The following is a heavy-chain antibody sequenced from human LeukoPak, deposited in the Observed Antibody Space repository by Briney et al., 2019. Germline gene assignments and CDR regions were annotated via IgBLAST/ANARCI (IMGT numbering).Heavy chain of an antibody. D-gene: IGHD3-22*01. CDR1: GGSFSGYY. CDR3: ARAYRGHDYYYSSGYYDY. Sequence: SETLSLTCAVYGGSFSGYYWIWIRQPPGKGLEWIGEINHSGSTNYNPSLKSRVTISVDTSKNQFSLKLSSVTAADTAVYYCARAYRGHDYYYSSGYYDYWCQGTLVTVS. CDR2: INHSGST. J-gene: IGHJ4*02. V-gene: IGHV4-34*01.